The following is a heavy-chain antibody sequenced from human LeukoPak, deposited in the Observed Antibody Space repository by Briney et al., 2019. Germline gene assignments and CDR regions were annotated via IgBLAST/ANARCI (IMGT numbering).Heavy chain of an antibody. CDR1: GYTFTGYY. D-gene: IGHD5-18*01. J-gene: IGHJ4*02. CDR3: ARGGDTAMVPRYFDY. Sequence: ASVKVSCKASGYTFTGYYMHWVRQAPGQGREWMEWINPNSGGTNYAQKFQGRVTMTRDTSISTAYMELSRLRSDDTAVYYCARGGDTAMVPRYFDYWGQGTLVTVSS. CDR2: INPNSGGT. V-gene: IGHV1-2*02.